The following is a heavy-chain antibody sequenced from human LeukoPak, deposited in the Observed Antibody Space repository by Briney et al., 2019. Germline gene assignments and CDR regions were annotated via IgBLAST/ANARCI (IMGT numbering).Heavy chain of an antibody. J-gene: IGHJ4*02. V-gene: IGHV3-33*01. Sequence: GGSLRLSCAASGFTFSSYGMHRVRQAPGKGLEWVAVIWYGGGNKYYADSVKGRFTISRDNSKNTLYLQMNSLRAEDTAVYYCARLYCSGGSCYPYYFDYWGQGTLVTVSS. CDR2: IWYGGGNK. CDR3: ARLYCSGGSCYPYYFDY. CDR1: GFTFSSYG. D-gene: IGHD2-15*01.